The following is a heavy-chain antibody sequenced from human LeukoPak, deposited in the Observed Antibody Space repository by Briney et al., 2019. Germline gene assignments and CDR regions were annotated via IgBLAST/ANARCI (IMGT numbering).Heavy chain of an antibody. J-gene: IGHJ4*02. CDR3: AKGNGYNYGRYYFDY. D-gene: IGHD5-18*01. CDR1: GFTFSSYA. CDR2: ITASGGNT. V-gene: IGHV3-23*01. Sequence: GGSLRLSCAASGFTFSSYAMGWVRQAPGKGLEWVSAITASGGNTYYADSVKGRFTISRDNSKNTLYLQVNSLRAEDTAVYYCAKGNGYNYGRYYFDYWGQGTLVTVSS.